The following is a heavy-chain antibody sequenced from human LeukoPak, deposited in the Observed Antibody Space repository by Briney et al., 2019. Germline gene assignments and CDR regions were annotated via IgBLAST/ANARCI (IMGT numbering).Heavy chain of an antibody. V-gene: IGHV3-7*01. CDR3: ARDWNGSGSPNDF. CDR1: GFTFSTYW. Sequence: GGSLRLSCAVSGFTFSTYWMSWVRQAPGKALEWVANIKTDGSEKYYVDSVKGRFTISRDNAKNSLYLQMNSLRAEDTAVYYCARDWNGSGSPNDFWGQETLVTVSS. D-gene: IGHD3-10*01. J-gene: IGHJ4*02. CDR2: IKTDGSEK.